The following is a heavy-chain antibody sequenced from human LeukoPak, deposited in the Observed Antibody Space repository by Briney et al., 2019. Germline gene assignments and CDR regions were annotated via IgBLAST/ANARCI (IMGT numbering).Heavy chain of an antibody. D-gene: IGHD5-12*01. CDR1: GFTFSRYG. J-gene: IGHJ5*02. CDR2: ISYDGSNK. CDR3: AKNRATIPRTNWFDP. Sequence: PGRSLRLSCAASGFTFSRYGMHWVRQAPGKGLEWVAVISYDGSNKYYADSVKGRFTISRDNSKNTLYLQMNSLRAEDTAVYYCAKNRATIPRTNWFDPWGQGTLVTVSS. V-gene: IGHV3-30*18.